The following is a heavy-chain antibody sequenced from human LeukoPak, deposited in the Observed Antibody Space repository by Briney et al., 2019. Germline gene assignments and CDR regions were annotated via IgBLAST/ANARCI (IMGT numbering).Heavy chain of an antibody. V-gene: IGHV4-34*01. D-gene: IGHD3-9*01. Sequence: SETLSLTCGVYNGSFTPYYWTWIRQTPGKGLEWIGEVNHSGVTNYSPSLNSRVTISVDTSKNQVSLKLNSVTAADTAVYYCARKGSGYPQFHFWFFDIWGRGTLVTVSS. CDR3: ARKGSGYPQFHFWFFDI. J-gene: IGHJ2*01. CDR1: NGSFTPYY. CDR2: VNHSGVT.